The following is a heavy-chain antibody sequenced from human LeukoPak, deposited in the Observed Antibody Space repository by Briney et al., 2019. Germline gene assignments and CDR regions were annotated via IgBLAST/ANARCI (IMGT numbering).Heavy chain of an antibody. CDR1: GGSISSGDYY. CDR3: ARGALWFGELTSYGMDV. J-gene: IGHJ6*02. D-gene: IGHD3-10*01. Sequence: SETLSLTCTVSGGSISSGDYYWSWIRQPPGKGLEWIGYIYYSGSTYYNPSLKSRVTISVDASKNQFSLKLSSVTAADTAVYYCARGALWFGELTSYGMDVWGQGTTVTVSS. CDR2: IYYSGST. V-gene: IGHV4-30-4*01.